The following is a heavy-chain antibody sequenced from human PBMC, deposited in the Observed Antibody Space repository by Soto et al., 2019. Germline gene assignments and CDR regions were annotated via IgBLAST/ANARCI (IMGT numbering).Heavy chain of an antibody. Sequence: QVQLVQSGAEVKQPGSSVKVSCKASGGTFSSDAINWVRQAPGQGLEWMGGIIPIFGTVNYAKKLQGRVTITADESTSTVYMELSSLRSEDTAVYYCATYYYESSGYYIVRAFDIRGQGTLVTVSS. CDR2: IIPIFGTV. CDR1: GGTFSSDA. J-gene: IGHJ3*02. D-gene: IGHD3-22*01. CDR3: ATYYYESSGYYIVRAFDI. V-gene: IGHV1-69*01.